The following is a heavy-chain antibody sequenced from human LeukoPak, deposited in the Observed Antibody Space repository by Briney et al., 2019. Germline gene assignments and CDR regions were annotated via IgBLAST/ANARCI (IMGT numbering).Heavy chain of an antibody. Sequence: SETLSLTCTVSGGSISSYYWSWIRQPPGKGLEWIGYIYYSGSTNCNPSLKSRVTISVDTSKNQFSLKLSSVTAANTAVYYCARGVSGTGTTGYYYGMDVWGQGTTVTVSS. CDR3: ARGVSGTGTTGYYYGMDV. CDR1: GGSISSYY. J-gene: IGHJ6*02. D-gene: IGHD1-7*01. V-gene: IGHV4-59*01. CDR2: IYYSGST.